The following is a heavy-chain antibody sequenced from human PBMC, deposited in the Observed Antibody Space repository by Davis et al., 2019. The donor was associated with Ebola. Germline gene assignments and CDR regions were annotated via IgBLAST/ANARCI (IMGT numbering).Heavy chain of an antibody. CDR1: GFTFTDYA. V-gene: IGHV3-23*01. Sequence: PGGSLRLSCAASGFTFTDYAMSWVRQAPGKGLEWVSRISGGSDNKDYADSVKGRFTISRDNSRNTLYLQMNSLRAEDTAVYYCAKGGYYMDVWGKGTTVTVSS. CDR2: ISGGSDNK. CDR3: AKGGYYMDV. J-gene: IGHJ6*03. D-gene: IGHD3-16*01.